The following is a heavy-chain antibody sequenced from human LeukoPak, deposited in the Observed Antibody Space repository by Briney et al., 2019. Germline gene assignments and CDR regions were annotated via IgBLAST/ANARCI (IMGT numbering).Heavy chain of an antibody. J-gene: IGHJ6*03. CDR3: ASYTSSSRYYYMDV. Sequence: GGSLRLSCAASGFTFSDYYMSRIRQAPGKGLEWVSYISSSGSTIYYADSVKGRFTISRDNAKNSLYLQMNSLRAEDTAVYYCASYTSSSRYYYMDVWGKGTTVTVSS. V-gene: IGHV3-11*04. CDR2: ISSSGSTI. D-gene: IGHD6-6*01. CDR1: GFTFSDYY.